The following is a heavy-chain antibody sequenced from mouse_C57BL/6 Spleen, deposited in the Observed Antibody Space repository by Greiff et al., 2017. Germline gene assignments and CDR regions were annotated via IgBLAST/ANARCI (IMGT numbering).Heavy chain of an antibody. V-gene: IGHV5-9-1*02. CDR1: GFTFSSYA. Sequence: EVKVVESGEGLVKPGGSLKLSCAASGFTFSSYAMSWVRQTPEKRLEWVAYISSGGDYIYYADTVKGRFTISRDNARNTLYLQMSSLKAEDTAMYYCTRGPYYYGSRGYFDYWGQGTTLTVSS. D-gene: IGHD1-1*01. CDR2: ISSGGDYI. CDR3: TRGPYYYGSRGYFDY. J-gene: IGHJ2*01.